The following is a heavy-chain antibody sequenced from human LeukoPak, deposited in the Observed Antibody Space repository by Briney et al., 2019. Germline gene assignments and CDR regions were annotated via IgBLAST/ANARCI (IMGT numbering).Heavy chain of an antibody. CDR1: GFTFSRNA. D-gene: IGHD2-8*02. Sequence: PGGSLRLSCAASGFTFSRNAIHWVRQGPGKWLEWVSCIAHHGSNKYYADSVKGRFTISRDNSKRTLYLQMNSLRADDTAVYYCAKDGSWSCTDWGQGTLVTVSS. J-gene: IGHJ4*02. CDR2: IAHHGSNK. CDR3: AKDGSWSCTD. V-gene: IGHV3-30*02.